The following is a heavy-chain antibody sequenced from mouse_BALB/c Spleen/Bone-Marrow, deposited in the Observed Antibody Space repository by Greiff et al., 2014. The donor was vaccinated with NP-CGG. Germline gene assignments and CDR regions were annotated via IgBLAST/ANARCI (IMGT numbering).Heavy chain of an antibody. J-gene: IGHJ2*01. CDR1: GYTLLLSF. CDR3: ARDHFDY. CDR2: ILPGSVTT. Sequence: VQLQQSGAELMKPGASVKISCKATGYTLLLSFLSALPAPPFPGLACLGEILPGSVTTNYNGRFKGKATFTADTSSNTAYMQLSSLTSEDSAVYYCARDHFDYWGPGTTLTVSS. V-gene: IGHV1-9*01.